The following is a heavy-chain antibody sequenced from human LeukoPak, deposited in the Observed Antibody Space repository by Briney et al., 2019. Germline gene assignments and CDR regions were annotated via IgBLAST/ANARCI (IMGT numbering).Heavy chain of an antibody. J-gene: IGHJ4*02. CDR2: INHSGST. D-gene: IGHD5-12*01. V-gene: IGHV4-34*01. CDR1: GGSFSGYY. CDR3: ARGVIRLPFDY. Sequence: SETLSLTCAVYGGSFSGYYWSWIRQPPGKGLEWIGEINHSGSTNYNPSLKSRVTISVDTSKNQFSLKLSSVTAANTAVYYCARGVIRLPFDYWGQGTLVTVSS.